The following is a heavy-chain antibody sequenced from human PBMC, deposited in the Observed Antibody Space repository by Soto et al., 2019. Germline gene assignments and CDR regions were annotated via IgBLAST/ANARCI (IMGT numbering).Heavy chain of an antibody. Sequence: PGGSLRLSCAASGCTFSSYSMNWVRQAPGKGLEWVSYISSSSSTIYYADSVKGRFTISRDNAKNSLYLQMNSLRDEDTAVYYCARDPGIAAAGTSYPIYLENYYYGMDVWGQGTTVTVSS. J-gene: IGHJ6*02. CDR2: ISSSSSTI. CDR3: ARDPGIAAAGTSYPIYLENYYYGMDV. CDR1: GCTFSSYS. D-gene: IGHD6-13*01. V-gene: IGHV3-48*02.